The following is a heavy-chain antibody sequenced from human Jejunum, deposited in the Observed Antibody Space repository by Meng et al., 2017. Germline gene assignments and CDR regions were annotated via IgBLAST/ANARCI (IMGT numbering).Heavy chain of an antibody. D-gene: IGHD3-10*01. Sequence: SETLSLTCSVSGDSISRDNYYWNWIRQPAGKGLEWIGRIYTSGNTYYNPSLKSRVTISVDTSKNQFSLNLNSVTAADTAVYYCAAGRFYGLGSFYINAFDLWGPGTTVTFSS. CDR1: GDSISRDNYY. CDR3: AAGRFYGLGSFYINAFDL. V-gene: IGHV4-61*02. J-gene: IGHJ3*01. CDR2: IYTSGNT.